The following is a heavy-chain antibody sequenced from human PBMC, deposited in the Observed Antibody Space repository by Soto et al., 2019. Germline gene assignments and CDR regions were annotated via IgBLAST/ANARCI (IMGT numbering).Heavy chain of an antibody. V-gene: IGHV4-59*08. D-gene: IGHD3-9*01. CDR2: MYYFGSTNY. J-gene: IGHJ4*02. CDR3: ARHSPDSDWLSQFDY. Sequence: PSETLSLTCTVSGGSISSHYWSWIRQPPGKGLEWIGYMYYFGSTNYNYNPSLKSRVTISVDTSKNQFSLKLSSVTAADTAVYYCARHSPDSDWLSQFDYWGQGTLVTVSS. CDR1: GGSISSHY.